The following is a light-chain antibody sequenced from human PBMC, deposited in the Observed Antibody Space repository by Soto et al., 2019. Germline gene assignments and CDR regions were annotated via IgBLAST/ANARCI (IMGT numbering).Light chain of an antibody. CDR1: ASNIGASFD. J-gene: IGLJ2*01. CDR2: AYT. CDR3: QSYDSTLRGVV. V-gene: IGLV1-40*01. Sequence: QSVLTQPPSVSGAPGQGVTISCTGSASNIGASFDVHWYQQLPGAAPKLLIYAYTNRPSGVPDRFSGSKSGPSASLAITALQAEDEADYYCQSYDSTLRGVVFGGGTKVTVL.